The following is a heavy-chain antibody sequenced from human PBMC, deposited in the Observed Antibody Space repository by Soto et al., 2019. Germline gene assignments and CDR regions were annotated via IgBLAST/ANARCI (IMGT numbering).Heavy chain of an antibody. V-gene: IGHV4-59*08. J-gene: IGHJ5*02. CDR1: GGSISSYY. D-gene: IGHD6-6*01. CDR2: IFYSGST. Sequence: SETQSLTCTVSGGSISSYYWTWIRQPPGKGLEWIGYIFYSGSTNYNPSLKSRVTISVDTSKNQFSLKLSSVTAADTAVYYCARHYSAYSSSDWFDPWGQGTLVTVSS. CDR3: ARHYSAYSSSDWFDP.